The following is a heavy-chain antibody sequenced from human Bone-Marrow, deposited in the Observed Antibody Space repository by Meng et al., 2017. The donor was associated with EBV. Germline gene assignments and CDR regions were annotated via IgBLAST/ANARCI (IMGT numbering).Heavy chain of an antibody. Sequence: QVAWWWSGAEVKKPGPSVKASCKASGGTFGSYVISWVRQAPGQGLEWMGGIIPILGTSTRAQKFQGRLTITADKVTDTAYMELSSLRSEDTAVYYCARAGGCSTTSCPSGYFDPWGQGTLVTVSS. J-gene: IGHJ5*02. CDR3: ARAGGCSTTSCPSGYFDP. CDR1: GGTFGSYV. V-gene: IGHV1-69*06. CDR2: IIPILGTS. D-gene: IGHD2-2*01.